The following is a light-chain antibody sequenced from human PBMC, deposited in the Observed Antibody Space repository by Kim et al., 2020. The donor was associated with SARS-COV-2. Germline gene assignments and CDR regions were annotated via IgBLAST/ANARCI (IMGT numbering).Light chain of an antibody. V-gene: IGLV1-44*01. CDR1: SSNICSNA. J-gene: IGLJ3*02. CDR3: ATWDDSVSGWV. CDR2: GYN. Sequence: GQSATISCSGGSSNICSNAVSWYRQLPGTAPKLLIDGYNQRASGVPDRFSGSKSGTSASLAISGLQSDDAADYYCATWDDSVSGWVFGGGTQLTVL.